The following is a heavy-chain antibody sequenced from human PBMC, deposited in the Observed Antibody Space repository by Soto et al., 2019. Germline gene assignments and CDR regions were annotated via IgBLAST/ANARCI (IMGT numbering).Heavy chain of an antibody. Sequence: EVQLLESGGGLVQPGGSLRLSCAASGFTFSSYAMSWVRQAPGKGLEWVSAISGSGGSTYYADSVKGRFTISRDNSKNTLYRQMNSLRAKDTAVYYCAGALTVTAPPTARFDPFDPWGQGTLVTVSS. CDR3: AGALTVTAPPTARFDPFDP. CDR2: ISGSGGST. D-gene: IGHD4-17*01. V-gene: IGHV3-23*01. CDR1: GFTFSSYA. J-gene: IGHJ5*02.